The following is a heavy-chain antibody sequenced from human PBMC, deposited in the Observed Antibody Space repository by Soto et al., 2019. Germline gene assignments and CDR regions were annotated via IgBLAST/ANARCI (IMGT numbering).Heavy chain of an antibody. J-gene: IGHJ4*02. V-gene: IGHV2-5*01. CDR1: GFSLTTSGVS. Sequence: SGPTLVNPTQTLTLTCTFSGFSLTTSGVSVGWIRQPPGKAPEWLGVIYWNDDKNYSPSLKSRVTITKDTSKNHVVLTMTNLDPVDTAAYYCAHRKHCTNGVCYPGHFDYWGQGILVTVSS. CDR2: IYWNDDK. D-gene: IGHD2-8*01. CDR3: AHRKHCTNGVCYPGHFDY.